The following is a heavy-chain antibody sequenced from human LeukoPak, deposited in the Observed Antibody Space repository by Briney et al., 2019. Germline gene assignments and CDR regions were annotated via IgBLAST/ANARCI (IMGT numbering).Heavy chain of an antibody. CDR3: AKELDTMFFDY. V-gene: IGHV3-33*03. CDR2: IWYDGSNK. D-gene: IGHD3-10*02. Sequence: GGSLRLSCAASGFTFSSYGMHWVRQAPGKGLEWVAVIWYDGSNKYYADSVRGRFTISRDSGRKSVYLQMNSLTTDDIAFYFCAKELDTMFFDYWGQGALVTVSS. CDR1: GFTFSSYG. J-gene: IGHJ4*02.